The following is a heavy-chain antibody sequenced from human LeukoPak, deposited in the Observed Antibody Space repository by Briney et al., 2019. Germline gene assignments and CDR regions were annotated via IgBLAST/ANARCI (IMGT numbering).Heavy chain of an antibody. CDR3: ASPSGPWETEAFEI. D-gene: IGHD1-26*01. CDR2: IYYSGCT. Sequence: SETLLLGCTIHVRHISCRSYYWGWISQPPGNGLEWPGRIYYSGCTYNNPSTKSRVTLYVDTSKSQFSLKLSSVTAADTAVYYCASPSGPWETEAFEIWGQGTMVTVSS. CDR1: VRHISCRSYY. J-gene: IGHJ3*02. V-gene: IGHV4-39*01.